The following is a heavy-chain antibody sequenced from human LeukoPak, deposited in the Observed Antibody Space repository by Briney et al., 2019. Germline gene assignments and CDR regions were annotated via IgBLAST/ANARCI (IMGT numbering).Heavy chain of an antibody. CDR3: ARGALGHPRPGWFDP. D-gene: IGHD6-6*01. V-gene: IGHV4-59*11. CDR1: GGSFIGLF. Sequence: SETLSLTCTVSGGSFIGLFWSWIRQPPGRGLEWIGYIYDSGNTKYNPSLNSRVTISVDTSKNQFSLNLTSVNIADTAVYYCARGALGHPRPGWFDPWGQGSLVTVSS. J-gene: IGHJ5*02. CDR2: IYDSGNT.